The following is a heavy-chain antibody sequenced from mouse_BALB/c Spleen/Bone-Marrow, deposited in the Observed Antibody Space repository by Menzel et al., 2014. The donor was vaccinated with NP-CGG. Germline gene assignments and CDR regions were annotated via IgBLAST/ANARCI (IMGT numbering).Heavy chain of an antibody. J-gene: IGHJ2*01. CDR1: GFNIKDTY. Sequence: EVQLQQSGAEVVKPGASVKLSCTASGFNIKDTYMHWVKQRPEQGLEGIGRIDPANGNTKYDPKSQGKTTITADTSSNTAYQQLSSLTSEDTAVYYCARYDDGVYFDYWGQGTTLTVSS. CDR2: IDPANGNT. CDR3: ARYDDGVYFDY. V-gene: IGHV14-3*02. D-gene: IGHD2-4*01.